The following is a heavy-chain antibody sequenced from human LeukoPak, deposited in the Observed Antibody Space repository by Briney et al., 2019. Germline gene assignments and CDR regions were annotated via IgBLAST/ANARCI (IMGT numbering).Heavy chain of an antibody. J-gene: IGHJ4*02. CDR1: GFTFSSYA. D-gene: IGHD6-19*01. CDR3: ARSSSGWTFDY. CDR2: VTSNGGGT. V-gene: IGHV3-64*02. Sequence: GGSLRLSCAASGFTFSSYAMHWVRQAPGKGLEYVSGVTSNGGGTYYADSVRGRFTISRDNSKNTLYLQMGSLRAEDMAVYYCARSSSGWTFDYWGQGTLVTVSS.